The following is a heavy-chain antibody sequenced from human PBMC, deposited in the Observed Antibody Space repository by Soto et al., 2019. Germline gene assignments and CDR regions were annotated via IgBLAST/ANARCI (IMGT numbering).Heavy chain of an antibody. CDR3: ARMETFGSLNWFDP. CDR1: GYCFTPHD. D-gene: IGHD3-16*01. Sequence: ASLNVSRKPSGYCFTPHDVSWVRQATGQGLEWMGWMNPGSGDTGYAQKFQGRVTMTRDISIATAYMELSSLRSDDTAIYYCARMETFGSLNWFDPWGQGTLVNV. CDR2: MNPGSGDT. V-gene: IGHV1-8*01. J-gene: IGHJ5*02.